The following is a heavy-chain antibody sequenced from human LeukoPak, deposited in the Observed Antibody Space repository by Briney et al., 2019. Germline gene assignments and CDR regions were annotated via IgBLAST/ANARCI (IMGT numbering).Heavy chain of an antibody. D-gene: IGHD3-10*01. J-gene: IGHJ3*02. CDR2: ISPNSGGT. CDR1: GYAFTDYY. V-gene: IGHV1-2*02. Sequence: ASVKVSCKASGYAFTDYYMHWVRQAPGQGLEWMGWISPNSGGTNYAQKFQGRVTMTRDTSISTAYMELSRLRSDDTAIYYCARESLVRSTSGFDIWGQGTMVTVSS. CDR3: ARESLVRSTSGFDI.